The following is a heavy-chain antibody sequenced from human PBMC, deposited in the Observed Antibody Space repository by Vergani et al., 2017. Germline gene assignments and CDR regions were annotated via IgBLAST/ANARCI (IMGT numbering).Heavy chain of an antibody. CDR3: AREDYGDYVMLDY. V-gene: IGHV3-7*01. CDR2: IKQDGSEK. CDR1: GFTFSSYW. D-gene: IGHD4-17*01. Sequence: EVQLVESGGGLVQPGGSLRLSCAASGFTFSSYWMSWVRQAPGKGLEWVANIKQDGSEKYYVDSVKGRFTISRDNAKNSLYLQMNSLRAEDTAVYYCAREDYGDYVMLDYWGQGTLVTFSS. J-gene: IGHJ4*02.